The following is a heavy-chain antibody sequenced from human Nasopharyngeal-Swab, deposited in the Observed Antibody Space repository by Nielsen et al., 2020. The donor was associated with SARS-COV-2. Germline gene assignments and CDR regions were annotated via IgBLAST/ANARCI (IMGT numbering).Heavy chain of an antibody. CDR2: ISYDGSNK. CDR3: ARTQAGYSYVVYYYGMDV. Sequence: GGSLRLPCAASGFTFSNYAIHWVRQAPGKGLEWVGVISYDGSNKDYADSVKGRFTVSRDNSKDTLYLQMNSLRTEDTAVYYCARTQAGYSYVVYYYGMDVWGQGTTVTVSS. D-gene: IGHD5-18*01. J-gene: IGHJ6*02. V-gene: IGHV3-30*04. CDR1: GFTFSNYA.